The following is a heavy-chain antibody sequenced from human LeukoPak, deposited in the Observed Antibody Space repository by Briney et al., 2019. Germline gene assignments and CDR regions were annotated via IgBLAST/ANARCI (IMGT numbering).Heavy chain of an antibody. J-gene: IGHJ4*02. CDR3: ARDPYDSSGYYAHYFDY. CDR2: INHSGST. D-gene: IGHD3-22*01. Sequence: SETLSLTCAVYGGSFSGYYWSWIRQPPGKGLEWIGEINHSGSTNYNPSLKSRVTISVDTSKNQFSLKLSSVTAADTAVYYCARDPYDSSGYYAHYFDYWGQGTLVTVSS. CDR1: GGSFSGYY. V-gene: IGHV4-34*01.